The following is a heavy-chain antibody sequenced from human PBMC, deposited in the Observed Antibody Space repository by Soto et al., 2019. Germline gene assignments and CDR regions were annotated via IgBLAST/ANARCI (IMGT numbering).Heavy chain of an antibody. CDR2: IYTSGST. CDR3: AIITNFGVDMPLYVNG. V-gene: IGHV4-4*07. Sequence: PSETLSLTCTVSGGPIRSYYWSWIRQPAGKGLEWIGRIYTSGSTNYNPSLKSRVTRSVDTSKNQFSLKLSSVTAADTAVYYCAIITNFGVDMPLYVNGWGQGALVAVFS. D-gene: IGHD3-3*01. CDR1: GGPIRSYY. J-gene: IGHJ1*01.